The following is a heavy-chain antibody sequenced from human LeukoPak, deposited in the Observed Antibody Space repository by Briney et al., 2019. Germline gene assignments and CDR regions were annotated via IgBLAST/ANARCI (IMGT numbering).Heavy chain of an antibody. CDR1: GFTFSGFA. D-gene: IGHD6-19*01. CDR2: IGGSGDKT. J-gene: IGHJ4*02. V-gene: IGHV3-23*01. Sequence: GGSLRLSCAASGFTFSGFAMSWVRRTPGKGLEWVSTIGGSGDKTFYADSVKGRFTISRDNSKNMVHLQMNSLTGEDTALYYCVRRGDASSGWGDHDFWGQGALVTVSS. CDR3: VRRGDASSGWGDHDF.